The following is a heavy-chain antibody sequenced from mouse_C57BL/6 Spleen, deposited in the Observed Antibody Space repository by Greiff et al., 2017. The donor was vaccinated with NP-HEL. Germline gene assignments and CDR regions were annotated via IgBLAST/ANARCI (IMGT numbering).Heavy chain of an antibody. D-gene: IGHD2-5*01. J-gene: IGHJ4*01. Sequence: QVQLQQPGAELVKPGASVKMSCKASGYTFTSYWITWVKQRPGQGLEWIGDIYPGSGSTNYNEKFKSKATLTVDTSSSTAYMQLSSLTSEDSAVYDCARLNYSNYGGYAMDYWGQGTSVTVSS. V-gene: IGHV1-55*01. CDR3: ARLNYSNYGGYAMDY. CDR2: IYPGSGST. CDR1: GYTFTSYW.